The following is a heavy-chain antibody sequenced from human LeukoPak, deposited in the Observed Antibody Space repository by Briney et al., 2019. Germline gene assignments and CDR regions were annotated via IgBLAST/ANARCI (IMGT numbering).Heavy chain of an antibody. D-gene: IGHD4-17*01. CDR1: GDSVSSNSAA. CDR2: AYYRSKWYI. CDR3: ARALHDYGDGRLDY. V-gene: IGHV6-1*01. Sequence: SQTLSLTCAISGDSVSSNSAAWNWIRQSPSRGLEWLGRAYYRSKWYIDYAVSVKSRITFNPDTSKNQFSLQLSSLTPDDTAVYYCARALHDYGDGRLDYWGQGTLVTVSS. J-gene: IGHJ4*02.